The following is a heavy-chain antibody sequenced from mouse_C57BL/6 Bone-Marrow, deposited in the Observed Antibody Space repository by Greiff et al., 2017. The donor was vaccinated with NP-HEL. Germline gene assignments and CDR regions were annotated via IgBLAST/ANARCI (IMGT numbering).Heavy chain of an antibody. CDR2: ISNGGGST. D-gene: IGHD2-2*01. Sequence: EVKVVESGGGLVQPGGSLKLSCAASGFTFSDYYMYWVRQTPEKRLEWVAYISNGGGSTYYPDTAKGRFTISRDNAKNTLYLQMSRLKSEDTAMYYCARQRGYGYDSYYYAMDYWGQGTSVTVSS. CDR1: GFTFSDYY. CDR3: ARQRGYGYDSYYYAMDY. J-gene: IGHJ4*01. V-gene: IGHV5-12*01.